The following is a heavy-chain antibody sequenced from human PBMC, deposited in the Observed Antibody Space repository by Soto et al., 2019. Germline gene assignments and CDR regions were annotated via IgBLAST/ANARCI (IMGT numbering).Heavy chain of an antibody. CDR3: ANHRGPAGPNY. CDR2: VYYSGST. Sequence: SETLSLTCTVSGDSISSSNYHWGWIRQPPGKGLEWIGSVYYSGSTYYNPSLKSRVTISIDAPKNQFSLNLNSVTATDTVVYYCANHRGPAGPNYWGQGSLVTGSS. J-gene: IGHJ4*02. V-gene: IGHV4-39*01. D-gene: IGHD3-10*01. CDR1: GDSISSSNYH.